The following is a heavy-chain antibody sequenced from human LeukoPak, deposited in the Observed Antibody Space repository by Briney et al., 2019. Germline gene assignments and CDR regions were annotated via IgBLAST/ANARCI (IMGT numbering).Heavy chain of an antibody. CDR2: IYTGGSI. J-gene: IGHJ3*02. CDR3: ARGQRGANAFDI. CDR1: GGSFSGYY. Sequence: SETLSLTCAVYGGSFSGYYWSWIRQPAGKGLEWIGRIYTGGSIKYNPSLKSRVTMSVDTSKNQFSLKLSSVTAADTAVYYCARGQRGANAFDIWGQGTMVTVSS. V-gene: IGHV4-59*10.